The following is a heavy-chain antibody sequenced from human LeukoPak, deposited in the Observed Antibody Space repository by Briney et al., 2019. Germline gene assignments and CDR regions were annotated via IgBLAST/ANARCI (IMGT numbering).Heavy chain of an antibody. CDR1: GYTFTSYG. V-gene: IGHV1-18*01. CDR3: ARDLAARPSLGIDY. J-gene: IGHJ4*02. CDR2: INAYNGNT. D-gene: IGHD6-6*01. Sequence: ASGKVSCKASGYTFTSYGISWVRQAPGQGLEWMGWINAYNGNTNYAQKFQGRVTMTTDTSTSTAYMELRSLRSDDTAVYYCARDLAARPSLGIDYWGQGTLVTVSS.